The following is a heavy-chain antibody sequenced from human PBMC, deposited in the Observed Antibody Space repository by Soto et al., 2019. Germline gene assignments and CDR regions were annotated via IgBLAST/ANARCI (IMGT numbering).Heavy chain of an antibody. CDR1: GGTFSSYA. CDR2: IVPLFRTT. J-gene: IGHJ6*02. CDR3: SRGGYSSTWSNLLDRSGLDV. D-gene: IGHD6-13*01. V-gene: IGHV1-69*06. Sequence: QVQLVQAGAEAKKPGSSVKVSCKTSGGTFSSYAISWVRQAPGKGLGWMGGIVPLFRTTNYAQKFQGRVTITADTSTYKVYMELSGLRAGDTAVYYCSRGGYSSTWSNLLDRSGLDVWGQGTTVTVSS.